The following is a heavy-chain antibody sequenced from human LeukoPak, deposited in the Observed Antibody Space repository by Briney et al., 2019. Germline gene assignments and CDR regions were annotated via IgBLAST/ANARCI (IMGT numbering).Heavy chain of an antibody. CDR1: GFSLSSYG. CDR3: AKDGYYYDSSGSDH. Sequence: GGSLRLSCVASGFSLSSYGMSWVRQAPGKGLEWVSTVSGGSSSTYYADSVKGRLTMSRDNSNNTVYLQMNSLRVDDTAVYYCAKDGYYYDSSGSDHWGQGTLVTVSS. V-gene: IGHV3-23*01. D-gene: IGHD3-22*01. J-gene: IGHJ4*02. CDR2: VSGGSSST.